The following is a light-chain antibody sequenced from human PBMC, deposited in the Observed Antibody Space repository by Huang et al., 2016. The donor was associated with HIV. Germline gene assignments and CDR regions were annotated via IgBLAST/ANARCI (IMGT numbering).Light chain of an antibody. CDR1: QPISSW. V-gene: IGKV1-5*03. Sequence: DIQMTQSPSTLSASVGDRVTITCRASQPISSWLAWYQQKPVKAPNRLMYKASSRESGVPPRFTGSGSGTEFTLTISSLQPDDSATYYCQQYNYYPWTFGQGTKVEIK. J-gene: IGKJ1*01. CDR3: QQYNYYPWT. CDR2: KAS.